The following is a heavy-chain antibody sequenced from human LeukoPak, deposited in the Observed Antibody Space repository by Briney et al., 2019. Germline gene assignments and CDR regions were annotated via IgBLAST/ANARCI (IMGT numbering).Heavy chain of an antibody. CDR1: GGSVSGYY. CDR2: IYFGGCT. CDR3: ARTPFHWIQPPDF. D-gene: IGHD5-18*01. Sequence: SVTLSLTCTVSGGSVSGYYWSWIRQPPGKGLEWLGYIYFGGCTYYNPSLKSRVTISLDASVNQFSLKLTSATAADTAVYYCARTPFHWIQPPDFWGQGTLVTVSS. J-gene: IGHJ4*02. V-gene: IGHV4-59*02.